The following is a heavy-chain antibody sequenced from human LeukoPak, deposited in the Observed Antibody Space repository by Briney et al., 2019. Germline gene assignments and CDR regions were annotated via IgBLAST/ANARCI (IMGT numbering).Heavy chain of an antibody. J-gene: IGHJ6*03. CDR2: IRYDGSNK. Sequence: GGSLRLSCAASGFTFSSYGMHWVRQAPGKGLEWVAFIRYDGSNKYYADSVKGRFTISRDNSKNTLYLQMNSLRAEDTAVYYCAKGNRGYSYGSLMDVWGKGTTVTVSS. CDR3: AKGNRGYSYGSLMDV. V-gene: IGHV3-30*02. CDR1: GFTFSSYG. D-gene: IGHD5-18*01.